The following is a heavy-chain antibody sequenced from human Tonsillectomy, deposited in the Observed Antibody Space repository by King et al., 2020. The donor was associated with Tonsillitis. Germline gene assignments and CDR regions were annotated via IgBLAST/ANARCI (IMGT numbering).Heavy chain of an antibody. CDR2: ISSSGTTI. J-gene: IGHJ3*02. Sequence: VQLVESGGGLVQPGGSLRLSGAASGCTFSGYEMNWVRQAPGKGLEWVSYISSSGTTIYHADSVKGRFATARDNAKNSLFLQMDSLRAEDTAVYYCARDASGSSSADAFDIWGQGTMVTVSS. V-gene: IGHV3-48*03. CDR1: GCTFSGYE. CDR3: ARDASGSSSADAFDI. D-gene: IGHD1-26*01.